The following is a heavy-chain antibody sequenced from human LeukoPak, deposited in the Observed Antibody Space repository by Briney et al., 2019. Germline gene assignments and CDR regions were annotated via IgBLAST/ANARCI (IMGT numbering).Heavy chain of an antibody. Sequence: SVKVSCKASRGTFSSYTISWVRQAPGQGLEWMGGIIPIFGTANYAQKFQGRVTITADESTSTAYMELSSLRSEDTAVYYCASTDSSGTTAAASDYWGQGTLVTVSS. CDR3: ASTDSSGTTAAASDY. V-gene: IGHV1-69*01. J-gene: IGHJ4*02. CDR2: IIPIFGTA. CDR1: RGTFSSYT. D-gene: IGHD3-22*01.